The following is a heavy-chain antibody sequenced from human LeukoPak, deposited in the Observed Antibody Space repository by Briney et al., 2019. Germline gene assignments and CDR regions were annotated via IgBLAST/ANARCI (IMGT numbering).Heavy chain of an antibody. Sequence: SETLSLTCTVSGYSISSGYYWGWIRQPPGKGLEWIGSIYHSGSTYYNPSLKSRVTISVDTSKNQFSLKLSSVTAADTAVYYCARSADYYDSSGYSDDWGQGTLVTVSS. D-gene: IGHD3-22*01. V-gene: IGHV4-38-2*02. CDR3: ARSADYYDSSGYSDD. J-gene: IGHJ4*02. CDR2: IYHSGST. CDR1: GYSISSGYY.